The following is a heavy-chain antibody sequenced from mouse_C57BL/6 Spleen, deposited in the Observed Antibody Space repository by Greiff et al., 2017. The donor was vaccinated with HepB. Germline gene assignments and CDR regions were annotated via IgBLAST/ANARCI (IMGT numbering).Heavy chain of an antibody. Sequence: VQLQQPGAELVKPGASVKMSCKASGYTFTSYWITWVKQRPGQGLEWIGDIYPGSGSTNYNEKFKSKATLTVDTSSSTAYMQLSSLTSEDSAVYYCARGDNYDGSSYPSFDYWGQGTTLTVSS. CDR2: IYPGSGST. CDR3: ARGDNYDGSSYPSFDY. J-gene: IGHJ2*01. D-gene: IGHD1-1*01. CDR1: GYTFTSYW. V-gene: IGHV1-55*01.